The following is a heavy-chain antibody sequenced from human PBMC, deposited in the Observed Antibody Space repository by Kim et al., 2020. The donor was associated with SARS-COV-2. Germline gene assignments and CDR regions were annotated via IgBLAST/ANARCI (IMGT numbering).Heavy chain of an antibody. CDR3: ARHLNWNYERPAFDI. V-gene: IGHV4-39*01. J-gene: IGHJ3*02. Sequence: SETLSLTCTVSGGSISSSSYYWGWIRQPPGKGLEWIGSIYYSGSTYYNPSLKSRVTISVDTSKNQFSLKLSSVTAADTAVYYCARHLNWNYERPAFDIWGQGTMVTVSS. D-gene: IGHD1-7*01. CDR1: GGSISSSSYY. CDR2: IYYSGST.